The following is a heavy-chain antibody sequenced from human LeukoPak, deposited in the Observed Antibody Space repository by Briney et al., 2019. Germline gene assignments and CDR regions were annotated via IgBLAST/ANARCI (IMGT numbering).Heavy chain of an antibody. CDR2: VYYSGST. Sequence: SETLSLTCSVSSGSISSSTYYWGWIRQPPGKGLEWIGSVYYSGSTYYNPSLESRVTMSVDTSRNQFSLKLRSVTAADTAVYYCARLHSSSSRNRYSYYYYYMDVWGKGTTVTVSS. CDR1: SGSISSSTYY. J-gene: IGHJ6*03. V-gene: IGHV4-39*01. CDR3: ARLHSSSSRNRYSYYYYYMDV. D-gene: IGHD6-6*01.